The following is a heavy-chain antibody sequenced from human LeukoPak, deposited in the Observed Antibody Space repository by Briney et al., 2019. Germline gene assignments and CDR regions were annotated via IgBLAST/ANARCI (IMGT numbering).Heavy chain of an antibody. J-gene: IGHJ4*02. Sequence: PGGSLRLSCEASGFTFGSHAMYWVRQAPGKGLEWVAGIFGSGGSPHYADSVKGRFTISRDNPRNTVYPQINSLRDEDTAVYYCGKTTVGYSSGQKPAWPVDYWGQGTLVTVSS. V-gene: IGHV3-23*01. D-gene: IGHD5-18*01. CDR2: IFGSGGSP. CDR3: GKTTVGYSSGQKPAWPVDY. CDR1: GFTFGSHA.